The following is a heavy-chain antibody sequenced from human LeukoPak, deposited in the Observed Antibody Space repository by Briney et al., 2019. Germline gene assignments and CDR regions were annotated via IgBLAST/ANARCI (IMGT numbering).Heavy chain of an antibody. D-gene: IGHD5-24*01. J-gene: IGHJ4*02. CDR3: AKDEMGFSGYFDY. CDR2: ISGSGGRT. Sequence: SGGSLRLSCAASGFTFSSYAMSWVRQAPGKGLEWVSAISGSGGRTYYADSVKGRFTISRDNSKNTLYLQMNSLRAEDTAVYYCAKDEMGFSGYFDYWGQGTLVTVSS. V-gene: IGHV3-23*01. CDR1: GFTFSSYA.